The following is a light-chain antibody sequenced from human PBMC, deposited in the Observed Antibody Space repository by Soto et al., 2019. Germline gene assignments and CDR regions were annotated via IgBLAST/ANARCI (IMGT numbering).Light chain of an antibody. J-gene: IGKJ1*01. V-gene: IGKV1-5*01. CDR1: QSISSW. CDR3: QQYNSYLWT. CDR2: GAS. Sequence: DIPITQSPSTLSSSVGDRVTLTFRASQSISSWLAWYQQKPGKAPKLLIYGASSLESGVPSRFSGSGSGTEFTLTISSLQPDDFATYYCQQYNSYLWTFGQGTKVDIK.